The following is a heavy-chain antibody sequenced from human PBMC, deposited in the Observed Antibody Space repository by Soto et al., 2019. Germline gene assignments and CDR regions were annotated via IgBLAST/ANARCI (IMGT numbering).Heavy chain of an antibody. J-gene: IGHJ6*02. CDR3: ARRVVVKGMDV. V-gene: IGHV1-69*06. D-gene: IGHD2-15*01. Sequence: SVKVSCKASGYTFTSYYMHWVRQAPGQGLEWMGGIIPLFGTANYAQKFQGRVIITADNSRSTVYMELTSLSFEDTAVYYCARRVVVKGMDVWGQGTTVTVSS. CDR1: GYTFTSYY. CDR2: IIPLFGTA.